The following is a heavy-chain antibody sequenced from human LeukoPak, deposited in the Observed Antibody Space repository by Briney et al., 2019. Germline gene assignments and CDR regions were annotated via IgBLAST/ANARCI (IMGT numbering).Heavy chain of an antibody. D-gene: IGHD3-16*01. CDR2: IYYSGST. J-gene: IGHJ4*02. CDR3: AITAGTFGGDYFDY. CDR1: GGSISSSSYY. Sequence: PSETLSLTCTVSGGSISSSSYYWGWIRQPPGKGLEWIGSIYYSGSTYYNPSLKSRVTISVDTSKNQFSLKLSSVTAADTAVYYCAITAGTFGGDYFDYWGQGTLVTVSS. V-gene: IGHV4-39*01.